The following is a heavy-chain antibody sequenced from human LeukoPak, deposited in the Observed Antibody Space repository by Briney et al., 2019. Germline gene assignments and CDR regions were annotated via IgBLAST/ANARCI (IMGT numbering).Heavy chain of an antibody. Sequence: PSETLSLTCAVYGGSFSGYYWSWTRQPPGKGLEWIGEINHSGSTNYNPSLKSRVTISVDTSKNQFSLKLSSVTAADTAVYYCARRGFGDGYNVWGQGTLVTVSS. V-gene: IGHV4-34*01. CDR3: ARRGFGDGYNV. J-gene: IGHJ4*02. CDR1: GGSFSGYY. D-gene: IGHD5-24*01. CDR2: INHSGST.